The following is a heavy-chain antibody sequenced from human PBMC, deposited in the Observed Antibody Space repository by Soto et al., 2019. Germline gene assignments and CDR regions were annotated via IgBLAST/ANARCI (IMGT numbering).Heavy chain of an antibody. Sequence: PSETLSLTCTVSGGTISSWYWSWIRQPPGKGLEWTGYIYYSGSTNCNPSLKSRVTISVDTSKNQFSLKLSSVTAADTAVYYCARRYGSAIDYWGQGTLVTVSS. V-gene: IGHV4-59*08. CDR2: IYYSGST. CDR3: ARRYGSAIDY. J-gene: IGHJ4*02. CDR1: GGTISSWY. D-gene: IGHD1-26*01.